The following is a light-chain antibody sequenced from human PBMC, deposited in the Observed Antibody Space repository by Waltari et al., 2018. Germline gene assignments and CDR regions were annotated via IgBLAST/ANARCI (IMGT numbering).Light chain of an antibody. Sequence: QLVLTQSPSASASLGASIKLTCTLSSGPSSYAIAWHQQQPEKGPRYLMKLNSDGSHSKGDGIPDRFSGSSSGAERYLTIYSLQSEDEADYYCQTWGTGIYVVFGGGTKLTVL. CDR2: LNSDGSH. CDR1: SGPSSYA. J-gene: IGLJ2*01. CDR3: QTWGTGIYVV. V-gene: IGLV4-69*01.